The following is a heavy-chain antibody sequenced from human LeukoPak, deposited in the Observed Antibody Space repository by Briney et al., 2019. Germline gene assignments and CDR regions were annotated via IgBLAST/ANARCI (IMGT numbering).Heavy chain of an antibody. CDR3: TKGDDYGATTRLPKFNWFDP. J-gene: IGHJ5*02. Sequence: PGGSLRLSCAASGFHFSSCAMHWVRPAPGKGLEWVAYIRYDGDNKRYADSVKGRFTVSRDNSKDTVYLQMNSLRREDTAMYYCTKGDDYGATTRLPKFNWFDPWGQGALVLVSS. CDR2: IRYDGDNK. CDR1: GFHFSSCA. V-gene: IGHV3-30*02. D-gene: IGHD4/OR15-4a*01.